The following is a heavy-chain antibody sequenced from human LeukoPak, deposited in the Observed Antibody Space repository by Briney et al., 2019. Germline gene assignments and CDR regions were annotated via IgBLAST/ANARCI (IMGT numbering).Heavy chain of an antibody. J-gene: IGHJ1*01. CDR1: GGSISSSSYY. V-gene: IGHV4-39*01. Sequence: SETLSLTCTVSGGSISSSSYYWGWIRQPPGKGLEWIGSIYYSGSTYYNPSLKSRVTISVDTSKNQFSLKLSSVTATDTAVYYLAGESWSHLGAGAEYFQHWGQGTLVTVSS. D-gene: IGHD1-26*01. CDR2: IYYSGST. CDR3: AGESWSHLGAGAEYFQH.